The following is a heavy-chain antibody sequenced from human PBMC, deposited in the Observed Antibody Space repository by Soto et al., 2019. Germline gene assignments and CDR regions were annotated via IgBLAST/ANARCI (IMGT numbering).Heavy chain of an antibody. Sequence: QVQLVQSGAEVKKPGSSVKVSCKASGGTFSSYAISWVQQAPGQGLEWMGGLIPIFGTANYAQKFQGRVTIAADKSTSTAYMELSSLRSEDTAVYYCARDRQYPYYAWFDPWGQGTLVTVSS. CDR3: ARDRQYPYYAWFDP. V-gene: IGHV1-69*06. CDR2: LIPIFGTA. J-gene: IGHJ5*02. D-gene: IGHD3-10*01. CDR1: GGTFSSYA.